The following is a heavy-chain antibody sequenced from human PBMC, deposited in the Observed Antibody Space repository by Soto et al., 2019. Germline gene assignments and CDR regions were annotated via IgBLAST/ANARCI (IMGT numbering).Heavy chain of an antibody. CDR1: GFTFSSFS. J-gene: IGHJ6*03. CDR2: ISSTSSYI. Sequence: PGGSLRLSCASSGFTFSSFSMSWVRQAPGKGLEWVSSISSTSSYIYYADSVKGRFTMSRDNAKNSLYLQMNSLRAEDTALYYCASGYCTSTSCSHYYYYMDVWGKGTTVTVSS. CDR3: ASGYCTSTSCSHYYYYMDV. D-gene: IGHD2-2*03. V-gene: IGHV3-21*01.